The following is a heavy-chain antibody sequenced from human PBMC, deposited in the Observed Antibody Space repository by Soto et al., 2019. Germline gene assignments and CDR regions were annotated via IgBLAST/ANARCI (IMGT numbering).Heavy chain of an antibody. CDR3: AKYSVGRYSSGSIQDY. D-gene: IGHD6-19*01. Sequence: EVQLLESGGGLVQPGGSLRLSCAAYGFTFSSYAMSWVRQAPGKGLEWVSAISGSGGSTYYADSVKGRFTISRDNSKNTLYLQMNSLRAEDTAVYYCAKYSVGRYSSGSIQDYWGQGTLVTVSS. CDR2: ISGSGGST. V-gene: IGHV3-23*01. CDR1: GFTFSSYA. J-gene: IGHJ4*02.